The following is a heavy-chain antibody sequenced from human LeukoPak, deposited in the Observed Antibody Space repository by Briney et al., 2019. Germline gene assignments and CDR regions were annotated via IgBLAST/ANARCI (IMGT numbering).Heavy chain of an antibody. CDR2: IRLDGSDK. V-gene: IGHV3-30*02. CDR3: AKGGVAPDY. D-gene: IGHD2-21*01. Sequence: EWVAFIRLDGSDKYSPDSVKGRFTISRDNSKNTLYLQMNSLRPEDTAIYYCAKGGVAPDYWGQGPLVTVSS. J-gene: IGHJ4*02.